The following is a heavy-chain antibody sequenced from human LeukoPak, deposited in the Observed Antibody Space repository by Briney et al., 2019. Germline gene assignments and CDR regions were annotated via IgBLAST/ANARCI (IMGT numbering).Heavy chain of an antibody. V-gene: IGHV4-59*01. Sequence: SETLSLTCTVSGGSISSYYWSWIRQPPGKGLEWIGYIYYSGSTNYNPSPRSRVTISVDTSKNQFSLKLSSVTAADTAVYYCARDLGGRAARPDYYYYMDVWGKGTTVTVSS. J-gene: IGHJ6*03. CDR3: ARDLGGRAARPDYYYYMDV. CDR2: IYYSGST. CDR1: GGSISSYY. D-gene: IGHD6-6*01.